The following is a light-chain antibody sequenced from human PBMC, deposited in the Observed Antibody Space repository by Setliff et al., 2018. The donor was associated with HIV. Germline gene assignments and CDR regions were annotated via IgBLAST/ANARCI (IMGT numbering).Light chain of an antibody. CDR1: NSDIGAYNY. V-gene: IGLV2-8*01. CDR3: SSYTGTTVI. Sequence: QSVLTQPPSASGSPGQSVTISCTGTNSDIGAYNYVSWYQQHPGKAPKLMTYEVNKRPSGVPDRFSGSKSGNTASLTVSGLQAEDGADYYCSSYTGTTVIFGGGTQLTVL. CDR2: EVN. J-gene: IGLJ2*01.